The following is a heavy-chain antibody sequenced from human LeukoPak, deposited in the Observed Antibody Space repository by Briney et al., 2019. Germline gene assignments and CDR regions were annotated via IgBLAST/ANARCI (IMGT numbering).Heavy chain of an antibody. J-gene: IGHJ3*02. CDR3: ARGFLSGGGDDAFDI. Sequence: GGSLRLSCAASGFTFSSYSMNWVRQAPGKGLEWVSVIYTGGSTYYADSVKGRFTISRDNSKNTLYLQMNSLRAEDTAVYYCARGFLSGGGDDAFDIWGQGTMVTVSS. V-gene: IGHV3-66*01. CDR1: GFTFSSYS. CDR2: IYTGGST. D-gene: IGHD2-21*01.